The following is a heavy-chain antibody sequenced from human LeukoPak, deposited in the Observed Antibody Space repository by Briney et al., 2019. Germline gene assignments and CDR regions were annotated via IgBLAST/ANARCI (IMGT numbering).Heavy chain of an antibody. CDR3: ARGKRGFGELELDY. J-gene: IGHJ4*02. Sequence: SETLSLTCAVSGGSISSGGYSWSRIRQPPGKGLEWIGYIYHSGSTYYNPSLKSRVTISVDRSKNQFSLKLSSVTAADTAVYYCARGKRGFGELELDYWGQGTLVTVSS. V-gene: IGHV4-30-2*01. CDR1: GGSISSGGYS. D-gene: IGHD3-10*01. CDR2: IYHSGST.